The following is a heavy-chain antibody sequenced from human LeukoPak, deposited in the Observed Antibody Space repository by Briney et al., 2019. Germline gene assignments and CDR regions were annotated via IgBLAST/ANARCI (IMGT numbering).Heavy chain of an antibody. V-gene: IGHV3-33*07. CDR1: GFTFSSYG. J-gene: IGHJ4*02. CDR2: IWYDGSNK. CDR3: AREGRVYCGGDCYADY. D-gene: IGHD2-21*02. Sequence: GGSLRLSCAASGFTFSSYGMYWVRQAPGKGLEWVAVIWYDGSNKYYADSVKGRFTISRDLSKNTLYLQMNSLRVEDTAVYYCAREGRVYCGGDCYADYWGRGTLVTVSS.